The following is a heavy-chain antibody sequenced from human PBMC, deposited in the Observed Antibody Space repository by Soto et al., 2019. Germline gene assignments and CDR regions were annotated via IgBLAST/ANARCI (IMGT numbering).Heavy chain of an antibody. CDR1: GGSITSSSHF. CDR2: IYFTGNT. Sequence: PSETLSLTCSASGGSITSSSHFWGWVRQPPGKGLEWIGTIYFTGNTYYTPSLKSRLTRSIDTSKNEFSLRLNAVTAADTAVYYCAGQTFTIAAASYGRSNWFDPWGPGTLVTV. V-gene: IGHV4-39*01. D-gene: IGHD6-25*01. J-gene: IGHJ5*02. CDR3: AGQTFTIAAASYGRSNWFDP.